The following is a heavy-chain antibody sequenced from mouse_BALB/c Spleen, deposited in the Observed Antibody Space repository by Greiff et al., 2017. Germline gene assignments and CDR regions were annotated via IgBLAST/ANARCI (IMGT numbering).Heavy chain of an antibody. CDR3: ARGRRGRYYFDY. CDR2: ISYSGST. J-gene: IGHJ2*01. D-gene: IGHD2-12*01. CDR1: GYSITSDYA. Sequence: EVQGVESGPGLVKPSQSLSLTCTVTGYSITSDYAWNWIRQFPGNKLEWMGYISYSGSTSYNPSLKSRISITRDTSKNQFFLQLNSVTTEDTATYYCARGRRGRYYFDYWGQGTTLTVSS. V-gene: IGHV3-2*02.